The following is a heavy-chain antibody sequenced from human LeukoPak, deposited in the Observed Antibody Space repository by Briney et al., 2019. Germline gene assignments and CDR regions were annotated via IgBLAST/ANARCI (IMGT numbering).Heavy chain of an antibody. D-gene: IGHD3-22*01. Sequence: GGSLRLSCAASGFTFSSYAMSWVRQAPGKGLEWVSAISGSGGSTYYADSVKGRFTISRDNSKNTLYLQMNSLRAEDTAVYYCAKAIITMIVVVRDAFDIWGQGTMVTVSS. CDR3: AKAIITMIVVVRDAFDI. J-gene: IGHJ3*02. V-gene: IGHV3-23*01. CDR1: GFTFSSYA. CDR2: ISGSGGST.